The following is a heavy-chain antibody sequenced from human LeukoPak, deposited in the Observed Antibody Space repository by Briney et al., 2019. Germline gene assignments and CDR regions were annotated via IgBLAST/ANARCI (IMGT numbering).Heavy chain of an antibody. Sequence: PSETLSLTCTVSGGSISSYYWSWIRQPPGKGLEWIGYIYYSGSTNYNPSLKSRVTISVDTSKNQFSLKLSSVTAADTAVYYCARADYAFPFDYWGQGTLVTVSS. CDR2: IYYSGST. J-gene: IGHJ4*02. CDR1: GGSISSYY. D-gene: IGHD4-17*01. CDR3: ARADYAFPFDY. V-gene: IGHV4-59*08.